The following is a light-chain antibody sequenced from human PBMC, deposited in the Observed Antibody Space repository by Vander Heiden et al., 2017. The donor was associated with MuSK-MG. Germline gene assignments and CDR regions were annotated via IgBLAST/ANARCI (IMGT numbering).Light chain of an antibody. CDR2: RAS. CDR3: RQPNTFPWT. CDR1: QDISSY. V-gene: IGKV1-9*01. Sequence: DIQLTQSPSFLSASVGDRVTITCRASQDISSYLAWYQQKPGKAPNLLIYRASTLVSGVPSRFSGRGSGTEFTLTISSLQPEDFAAYYCRQPNTFPWTFGQGTKVEIK. J-gene: IGKJ1*01.